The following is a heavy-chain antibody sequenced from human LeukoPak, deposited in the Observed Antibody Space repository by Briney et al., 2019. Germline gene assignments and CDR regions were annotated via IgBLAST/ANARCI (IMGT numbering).Heavy chain of an antibody. J-gene: IGHJ4*02. CDR3: AREDVVNYYDSSGYPNFDY. V-gene: IGHV3-11*05. Sequence: GGSLRLSCAASGVTFSSYSMSWIRQAPGQGLEWVSYISSSSSYTNYADSVKGRFTISRDNAKNSLYLQMNSLRAEDTAVYYCAREDVVNYYDSSGYPNFDYWGQGTLVTVSS. CDR1: GVTFSSYS. D-gene: IGHD3-22*01. CDR2: ISSSSSYT.